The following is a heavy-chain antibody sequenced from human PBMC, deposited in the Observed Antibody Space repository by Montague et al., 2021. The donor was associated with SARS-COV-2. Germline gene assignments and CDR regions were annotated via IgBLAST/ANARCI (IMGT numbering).Heavy chain of an antibody. J-gene: IGHJ3*02. CDR3: ARFPTSYYYDSKAAPATPDAFDI. D-gene: IGHD3-22*01. Sequence: SETLSLTCTVSGGSISSSGYYWGWIRQPPGKGLEWIGSIYYSGITYYNPSLKSRVTISADTSKNQFSLKLSSVTAADTAVYYCARFPTSYYYDSKAAPATPDAFDIWGQGTMVTVSS. CDR1: GGSISSSGYY. V-gene: IGHV4-39*01. CDR2: IYYSGIT.